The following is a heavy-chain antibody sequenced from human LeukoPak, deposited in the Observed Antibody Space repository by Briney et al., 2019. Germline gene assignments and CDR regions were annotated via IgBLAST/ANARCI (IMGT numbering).Heavy chain of an antibody. CDR1: GGTFSSYA. J-gene: IGHJ4*02. Sequence: SVKVSCKASGGTFSSYAISWVRQAPGQGLEWMGRIIPILGIANYAQKFQGRVTITADKSTSTAYMELSSLRSEDTAVYYCARYCSSTSCYKVAPDYWGQGTLVTVSS. CDR2: IIPILGIA. CDR3: ARYCSSTSCYKVAPDY. V-gene: IGHV1-69*04. D-gene: IGHD2-2*02.